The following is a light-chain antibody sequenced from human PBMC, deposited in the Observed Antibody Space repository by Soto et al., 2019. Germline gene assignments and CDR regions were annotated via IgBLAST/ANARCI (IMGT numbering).Light chain of an antibody. J-gene: IGLJ1*01. CDR1: SSDVGSYNL. V-gene: IGLV2-14*02. CDR3: SSYSTTNTLV. CDR2: EGS. Sequence: QSVLTQPASVSGSPGQSITISCTGTSSDVGSYNLVSWYQQHPGKAPKLMIYEGSKRPSGVSNRFSGSKSGNTASLIISGLQADDEAEYFCSSYSTTNTLVFGSGTKLTVL.